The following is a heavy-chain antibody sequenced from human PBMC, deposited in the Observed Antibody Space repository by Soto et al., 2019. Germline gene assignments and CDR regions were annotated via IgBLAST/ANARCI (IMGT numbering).Heavy chain of an antibody. J-gene: IGHJ6*02. D-gene: IGHD2-8*02. CDR2: IDPSDSYT. V-gene: IGHV5-10-1*01. CDR1: GYSFTSYW. Sequence: GESLKISCNGSGYSFTSYWISWVRQMPGKGLEWMGRIDPSDSYTNYSPSFQGHVTISADKSISTAYLQWSSLKASDTAMYYCARSVILGYYYYGMDVWGQGTTVTVSS. CDR3: ARSVILGYYYYGMDV.